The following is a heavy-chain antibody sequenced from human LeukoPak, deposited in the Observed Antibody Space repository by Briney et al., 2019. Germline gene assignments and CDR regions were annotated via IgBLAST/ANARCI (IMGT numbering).Heavy chain of an antibody. Sequence: SETLSLTCTVSGGSISGSRTWGWVRRPPGKGLEWIGNIHYDGRTAPNPSLKSRVTISLDTSTNQFSLKVNSVTAADTAFYYCARVLTAAGLDFWGQGILVSISS. CDR3: ARVLTAAGLDF. CDR1: GGSISGSRT. V-gene: IGHV4-39*07. D-gene: IGHD6-25*01. J-gene: IGHJ4*02. CDR2: IHYDGRT.